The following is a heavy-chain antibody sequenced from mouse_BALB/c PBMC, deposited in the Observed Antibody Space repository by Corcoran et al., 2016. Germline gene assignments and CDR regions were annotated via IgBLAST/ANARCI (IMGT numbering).Heavy chain of an antibody. CDR3: ARSDYGFDY. CDR1: GYTFTDYN. Sequence: EVLLQQSGPELVKPGASVKIPCKASGYTFTDYNMDWVKQSHGKSLEWIGDINPNNGGTIYNQKFKGKATLTVDKSYSTAYMELHSLTSEDTAVYYCARSDYGFDYWGQGTTLTVSS. V-gene: IGHV1-18*01. D-gene: IGHD2-4*01. CDR2: INPNNGGT. J-gene: IGHJ2*01.